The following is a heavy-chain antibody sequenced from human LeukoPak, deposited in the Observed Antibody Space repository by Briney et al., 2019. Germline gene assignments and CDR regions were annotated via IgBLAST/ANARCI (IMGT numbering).Heavy chain of an antibody. D-gene: IGHD2-21*01. J-gene: IGHJ4*02. V-gene: IGHV1-69*13. Sequence: ASVKVSCKASGGTFSSYAISWVRQAPGQGLEWMGGIIPIFGTANYAQKFQGRVTITADESTSTAYMELSSLRSEDTAVYYCWGGGWKKPFDYWGQGTLVTVSS. CDR3: WGGGWKKPFDY. CDR1: GGTFSSYA. CDR2: IIPIFGTA.